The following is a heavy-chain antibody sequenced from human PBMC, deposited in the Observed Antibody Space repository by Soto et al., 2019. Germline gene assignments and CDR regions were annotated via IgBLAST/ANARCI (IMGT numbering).Heavy chain of an antibody. D-gene: IGHD2-2*01. CDR1: GGSISSYY. V-gene: IGHV4-59*08. CDR3: ARHRSIVVVPAAFAGMDV. CDR2: IYYSGST. Sequence: SETLSLTCTVSGGSISSYYWSWIRQPPGKGLEWIGYIYYSGSTNYNPSLKSRVTISVDTSKNQFSLKLSSVTAADTAVYYCARHRSIVVVPAAFAGMDVWGKGTTVTVSS. J-gene: IGHJ6*03.